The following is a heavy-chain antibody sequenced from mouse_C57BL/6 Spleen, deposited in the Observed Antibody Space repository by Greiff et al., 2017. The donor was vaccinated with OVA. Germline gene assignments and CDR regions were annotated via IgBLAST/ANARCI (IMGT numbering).Heavy chain of an antibody. CDR2: IDPSDSET. J-gene: IGHJ2*01. Sequence: QVQLQQPGSELVRPGSSVKLSCKASGYTFTSYWMHWVKQRPIQGLEWIGNIDPSDSETHYNQKFKDKATLTVDKSSSTAYMQLSSLTSEDSAVYYCARGHYYGSSYPSYFDYWGQGTTLTVSS. V-gene: IGHV1-52*01. CDR3: ARGHYYGSSYPSYFDY. D-gene: IGHD1-1*01. CDR1: GYTFTSYW.